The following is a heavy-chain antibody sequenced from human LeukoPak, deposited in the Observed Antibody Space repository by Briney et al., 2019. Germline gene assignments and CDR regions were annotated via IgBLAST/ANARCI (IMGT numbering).Heavy chain of an antibody. D-gene: IGHD3-22*01. Sequence: PSGTLSLSCTVSGVSISSYDWHWIRQPPGKGLEWVGYISYSGSTNYNPSLKSRVTISVDTSKNQFSLKLSSVTAADTAVYYCARNRYYYDSSGYSFRWFDPWGQGTLVTVSS. CDR2: ISYSGST. V-gene: IGHV4-59*01. CDR3: ARNRYYYDSSGYSFRWFDP. J-gene: IGHJ5*02. CDR1: GVSISSYD.